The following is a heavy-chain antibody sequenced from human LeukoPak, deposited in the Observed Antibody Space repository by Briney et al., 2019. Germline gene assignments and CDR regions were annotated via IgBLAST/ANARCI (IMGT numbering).Heavy chain of an antibody. CDR2: IKSKTDGGTA. CDR1: GFTFSSYS. CDR3: ATALRGVGF. Sequence: PGGSLRLSCAASGFTFSSYSMNWVRQAPGKGLEWVGRIKSKTDGGTAEHAAPVKGRFIISRDDSKNMLYLQMNSLNSDDTGVYYCATALRGVGFWGQGTLVTVPS. J-gene: IGHJ4*02. D-gene: IGHD3-3*01. V-gene: IGHV3-15*01.